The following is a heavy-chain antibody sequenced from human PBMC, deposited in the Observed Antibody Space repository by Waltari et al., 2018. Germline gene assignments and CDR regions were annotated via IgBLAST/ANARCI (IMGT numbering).Heavy chain of an antibody. D-gene: IGHD3-22*01. Sequence: EVQLLESGGGLVQPGGSLRLSCEASEFTFGGYAMSWVRRRPGKVLEWVSAISGMWCSTYYADSGKGRFTISRDNSKNTLYLQMNSLRAEDTAVYYCAKDLGSYVSSGPGYWGQGTLVTVSS. J-gene: IGHJ4*02. V-gene: IGHV3-23*01. CDR3: AKDLGSYVSSGPGY. CDR2: ISGMWCST. CDR1: EFTFGGYA.